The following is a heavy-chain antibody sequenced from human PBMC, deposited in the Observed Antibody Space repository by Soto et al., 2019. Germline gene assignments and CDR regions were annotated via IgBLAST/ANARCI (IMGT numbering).Heavy chain of an antibody. CDR2: ISYDGSNK. CDR1: GFTFSSYG. J-gene: IGHJ1*01. Sequence: QVQLVESGGGVVQPGRSLRLSCAASGFTFSSYGMHWVRQAPGKGLEWVAVISYDGSNKYYADSVKGRFTISRDNSKNTLYLQMNSLRAEDTAVYYCATQADYGDYEYFQHWGQGTLVTVSS. D-gene: IGHD4-17*01. V-gene: IGHV3-30*03. CDR3: ATQADYGDYEYFQH.